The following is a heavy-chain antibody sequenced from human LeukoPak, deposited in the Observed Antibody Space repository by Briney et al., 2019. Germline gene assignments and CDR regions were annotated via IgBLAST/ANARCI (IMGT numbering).Heavy chain of an antibody. V-gene: IGHV3-74*01. CDR3: ARDLHWGASDY. D-gene: IGHD1-26*01. Sequence: GGSLRLSCAASGFTFTSHWMHWVRQVPGKGLGWVSRISKDGSDSFYADSVKGRFTISRDNARNTVELQMNSLRPEDTAVYYCARDLHWGASDYWGQGTLVTVSS. CDR1: GFTFTSHW. J-gene: IGHJ4*02. CDR2: ISKDGSDS.